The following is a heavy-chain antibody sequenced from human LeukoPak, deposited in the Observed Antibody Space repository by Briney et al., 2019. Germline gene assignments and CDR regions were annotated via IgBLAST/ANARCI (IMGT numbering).Heavy chain of an antibody. CDR1: GFTFDDYA. CDR2: IVGDGGST. Sequence: GESLRLSCAASGFTFDDYAMHWVRQAPGKGLEWVSLIVGDGGSTFYADSVKGRFTISSDNSKNSLYLQMNSLRTEDTALYYCAKEGASSGYEYSFDYWGQGTLVTVSS. CDR3: AKEGASSGYEYSFDY. D-gene: IGHD3-22*01. J-gene: IGHJ4*02. V-gene: IGHV3-43*02.